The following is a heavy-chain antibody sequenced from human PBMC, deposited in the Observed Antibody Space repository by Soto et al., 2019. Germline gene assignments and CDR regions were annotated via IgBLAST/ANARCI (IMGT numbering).Heavy chain of an antibody. CDR3: ATSRPDWGSYRRFDY. CDR2: ISGSGGST. CDR1: GFTFSSYA. D-gene: IGHD3-16*02. V-gene: IGHV3-23*01. J-gene: IGHJ4*02. Sequence: EVQLLESGGGLVQPGGSLRLSCAASGFTFSSYAMSWVRQAPGKGLEWVSAISGSGGSTYYADSVKGRFTISRDNSKNTLYLQMNSRRAEDTAVYYCATSRPDWGSYRRFDYWGQGTLVTVSS.